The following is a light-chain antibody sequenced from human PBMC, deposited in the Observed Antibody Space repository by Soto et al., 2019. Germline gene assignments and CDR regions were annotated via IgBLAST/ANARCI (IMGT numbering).Light chain of an antibody. CDR1: QTISSW. V-gene: IGKV1-5*03. CDR2: EAS. J-gene: IGKJ1*01. CDR3: QQYNSYPDP. Sequence: DIQMTQSPSTLSGSVGDRVTITCRASQTISSWLAWYQQKPGKAPKLLIYEASTLKSGVPSRFSGSGSGTEFTLTISSLQPDDFAAYYCQQYNSYPDPFGQGTKVDIK.